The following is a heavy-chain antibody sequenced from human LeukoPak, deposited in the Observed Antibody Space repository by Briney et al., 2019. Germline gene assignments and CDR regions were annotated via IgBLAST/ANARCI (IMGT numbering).Heavy chain of an antibody. V-gene: IGHV4-30-4*01. D-gene: IGHD6-13*01. CDR1: GGSISSGDYY. J-gene: IGHJ4*02. CDR2: IYYSGST. Sequence: SETLSLTCTVSGGSISSGDYYWSWIRQPPGKGLEWIGYIYYSGSTYYNPSLKSRVTISVDTSKNQFSLKLSSVTAADTAVYYCARVMGIGTFDYWGQGTLVTVSS. CDR3: ARVMGIGTFDY.